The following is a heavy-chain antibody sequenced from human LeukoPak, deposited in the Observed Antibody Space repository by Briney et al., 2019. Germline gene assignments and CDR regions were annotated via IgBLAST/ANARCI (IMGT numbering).Heavy chain of an antibody. CDR1: GFTFSSYP. CDR2: ISYDGSKI. J-gene: IGHJ5*02. Sequence: GGSLRLSCAASGFTFSSYPLHWVLQAPGKGLVWVTLISYDGSKIYYAASVKGRFTISRDNSKNTLYLQMNSLRAEDTAVYYCAKEVEWFGEFEVWERNWFDPWGQGTLVTVSS. CDR3: AKEVEWFGEFEVWERNWFDP. D-gene: IGHD3-10*01. V-gene: IGHV3-30-3*01.